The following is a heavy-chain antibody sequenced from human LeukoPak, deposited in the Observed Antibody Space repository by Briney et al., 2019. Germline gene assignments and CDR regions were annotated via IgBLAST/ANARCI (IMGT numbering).Heavy chain of an antibody. V-gene: IGHV1-2*02. Sequence: ASVKVSCKASGYTFTCYYMHWVRQAPGQGLEWMGWINPNSGGTNYAQKFQGRVTMTRDTSISTAYMELSRLRSDDTAVYYCARNTMRGTGTNWFDPWGRGTLVTVSS. CDR1: GYTFTCYY. D-gene: IGHD1-7*01. CDR2: INPNSGGT. J-gene: IGHJ5*02. CDR3: ARNTMRGTGTNWFDP.